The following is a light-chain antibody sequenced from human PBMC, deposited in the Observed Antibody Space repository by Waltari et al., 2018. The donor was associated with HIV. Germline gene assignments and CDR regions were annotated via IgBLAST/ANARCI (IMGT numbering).Light chain of an antibody. CDR1: QSVLYSSNNKNY. CDR2: WAS. J-gene: IGKJ3*01. V-gene: IGKV4-1*01. Sequence: DIVMPQSPDSLPVSLGERATINCKSSQSVLYSSNNKNYLAWYQQKPGQPPRLLISWASARESGVPDRFSGSVSEADVTLSFSSQQAEDVAVYDCQQYYSAPVPLGPGTKVNI. CDR3: QQYYSAPVP.